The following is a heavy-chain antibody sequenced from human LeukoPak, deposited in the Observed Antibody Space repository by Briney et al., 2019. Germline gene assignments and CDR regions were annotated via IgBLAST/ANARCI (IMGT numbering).Heavy chain of an antibody. J-gene: IGHJ4*02. CDR3: ARGLTTVRSSFDY. CDR1: GGSISSGDYY. V-gene: IGHV4-30-4*01. CDR2: IYYSGST. D-gene: IGHD4-11*01. Sequence: SQTLSLTCTVSGGSISSGDYYWSWIRQPPGKGLEWIGYIYYSGSTYYNPSLKSRVTISVDTSKNQFSLKLSSVTAADTAVYYCARGLTTVRSSFDYWGQGTLVTVSS.